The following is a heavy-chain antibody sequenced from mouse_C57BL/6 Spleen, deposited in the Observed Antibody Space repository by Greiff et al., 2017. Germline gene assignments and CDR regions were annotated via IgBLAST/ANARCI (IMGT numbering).Heavy chain of an antibody. CDR3: ASQTAQATYAY. J-gene: IGHJ3*01. V-gene: IGHV5-17*01. D-gene: IGHD3-2*02. CDR2: ISSGSSTI. Sequence: EVQLVESGGGLVKPGGSLKLSCAASGFTFSDYGMHWVRQAPEKGLEWVAYISSGSSTIYYADTVKGRFTISRDNAKNTLFLQMTSLRSEDTAMYYCASQTAQATYAYWGQGTLVTVSA. CDR1: GFTFSDYG.